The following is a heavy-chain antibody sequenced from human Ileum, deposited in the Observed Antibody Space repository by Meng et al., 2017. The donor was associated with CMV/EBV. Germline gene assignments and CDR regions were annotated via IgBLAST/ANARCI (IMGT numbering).Heavy chain of an antibody. J-gene: IGHJ6*02. CDR2: IDYSGTT. V-gene: IGHV4-39*07. Sequence: SETLSLTCTVSGGSISTSPYYWGWIRQPPGKGLEWIGAIDYSGTTYDNPSLKTRVTISADTSKNQFSLNLSSAAAADTAVYYCARVTGYCGGGACYEDWYRYQYYGMDVWGQGTTVTVSS. CDR1: GGSISTSPYY. D-gene: IGHD2-15*01. CDR3: ARVTGYCGGGACYEDWYRYQYYGMDV.